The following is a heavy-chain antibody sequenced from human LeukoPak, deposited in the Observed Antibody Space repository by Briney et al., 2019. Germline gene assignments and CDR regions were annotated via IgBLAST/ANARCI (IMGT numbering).Heavy chain of an antibody. Sequence: PSETLSLTCTVSGGSISSYYWSWIRQPAGKGLEWIGRIYTSGSTNYNPTLKSRVTMSVDTSKNQFSLKLSSVTAADTAVYYCARAPYCSGGSCYPFDYWGQGTLVTVSS. D-gene: IGHD2-15*01. CDR3: ARAPYCSGGSCYPFDY. CDR1: GGSISSYY. V-gene: IGHV4-4*07. J-gene: IGHJ4*02. CDR2: IYTSGST.